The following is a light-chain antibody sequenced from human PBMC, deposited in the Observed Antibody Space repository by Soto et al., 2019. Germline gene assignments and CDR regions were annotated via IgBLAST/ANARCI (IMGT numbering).Light chain of an antibody. Sequence: QSALTQPASVSGSPGQSITISCTGTSSDVGAYNSVSWYQQHPGKAPKLIIYAVTNRPSGVSNRFSGSKSGNTASLTISGLQAEDEADYYCNSYTSSSTRVFGGGTKVTVL. CDR1: SSDVGAYNS. J-gene: IGLJ2*01. V-gene: IGLV2-14*03. CDR3: NSYTSSSTRV. CDR2: AVT.